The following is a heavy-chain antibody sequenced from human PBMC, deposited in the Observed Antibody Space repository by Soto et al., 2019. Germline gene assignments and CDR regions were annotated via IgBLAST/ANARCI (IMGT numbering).Heavy chain of an antibody. CDR3: ARARVGFYFDY. J-gene: IGHJ4*02. Sequence: GGSLRLSCAASGFTFSSYWMTWVRQAPGKGLEWVANIYHDGSEKYYVDSVKGRFTISRDNAKNSLYLQMTSLRAEDTTIYYCARARVGFYFDYWGQGT. V-gene: IGHV3-7*01. D-gene: IGHD1-26*01. CDR2: IYHDGSEK. CDR1: GFTFSSYW.